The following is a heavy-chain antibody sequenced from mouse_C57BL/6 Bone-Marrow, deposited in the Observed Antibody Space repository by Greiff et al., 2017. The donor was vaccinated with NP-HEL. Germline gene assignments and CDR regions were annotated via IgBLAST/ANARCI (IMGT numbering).Heavy chain of an antibody. CDR1: GYTFTSYW. CDR3: ARSPLTWFAY. Sequence: QVQLQQPGAELVRPGTSVKLSCKASGYTFTSYWMHWVKQRPGQGLEWIGVIDPSDSYTNYNEKFKGKATLTVDTSSSTAYMQLSSLTSEDSAVYYCARSPLTWFAYWGQGTLVTVSA. CDR2: IDPSDSYT. V-gene: IGHV1-59*01. J-gene: IGHJ3*01. D-gene: IGHD6-1*01.